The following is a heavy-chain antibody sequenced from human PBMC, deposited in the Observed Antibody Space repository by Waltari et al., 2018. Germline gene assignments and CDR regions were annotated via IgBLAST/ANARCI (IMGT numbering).Heavy chain of an antibody. CDR3: ASRTGDTAMDTYYYYGMDV. CDR2: IIPIFGTA. J-gene: IGHJ6*02. D-gene: IGHD5-18*01. Sequence: QVQLVQSGAEVKKPGSSVKVSCKASGGTFSSYAISWVRQAPGQGLEWMGGIIPIFGTANYAQKFQGRVTITADESMSTAYMELSSLRAEDTAVYYCASRTGDTAMDTYYYYGMDVWGQGTTVTVSS. V-gene: IGHV1-69*01. CDR1: GGTFSSYA.